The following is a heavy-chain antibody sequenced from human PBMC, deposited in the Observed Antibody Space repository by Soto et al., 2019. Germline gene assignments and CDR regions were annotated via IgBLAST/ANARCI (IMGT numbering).Heavy chain of an antibody. CDR2: INHSGST. CDR1: GGSFSGYY. V-gene: IGHV4-34*01. Sequence: SETLSLTCAVYGGSFSGYYWSWIRQPPGKGLEWIGEINHSGSTNYNPFLKSRVTISVDTSKNQFSLKLSSVTAADTAVYYCARGSIAAAASTFDYWGQGTLVTVSS. CDR3: ARGSIAAAASTFDY. D-gene: IGHD6-13*01. J-gene: IGHJ4*02.